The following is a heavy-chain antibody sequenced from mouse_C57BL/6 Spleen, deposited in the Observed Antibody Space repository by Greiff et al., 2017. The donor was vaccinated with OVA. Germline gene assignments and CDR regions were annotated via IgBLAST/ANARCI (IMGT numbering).Heavy chain of an antibody. V-gene: IGHV5-17*01. J-gene: IGHJ4*01. D-gene: IGHD1-1*01. Sequence: DVMLVESGGGLVKPGGSLKLSCAASGFTFSDYGMHWVRQAPEKGLEWVAYISSGSSTIYYADTVKGRFTISRDNAKNTLFLQMTSLRSEDTAMYYCARTENYYGSSRDAMDYWGQGTSVTVSS. CDR3: ARTENYYGSSRDAMDY. CDR1: GFTFSDYG. CDR2: ISSGSSTI.